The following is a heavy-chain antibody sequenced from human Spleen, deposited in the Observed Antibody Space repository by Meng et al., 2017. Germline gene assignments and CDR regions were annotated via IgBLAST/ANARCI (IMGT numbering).Heavy chain of an antibody. J-gene: IGHJ5*02. D-gene: IGHD3-16*01. CDR1: GDSVSSNIGA. CDR2: TYYRSKWYN. V-gene: IGHV6-1*01. Sequence: QVPLHQSGPGLVKPSQTLSVTCAISGDSVSSNIGAWNWIRQSPSRGLEWLGRTYYRSKWYNEYAVSVKSRITINPDTSKNQLSLQLSSVTPADTAVYYCASGRFGWFDPWGQGTLVTVSS. CDR3: ASGRFGWFDP.